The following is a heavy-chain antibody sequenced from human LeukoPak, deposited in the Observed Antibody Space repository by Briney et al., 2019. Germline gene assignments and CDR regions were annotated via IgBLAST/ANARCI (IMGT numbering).Heavy chain of an antibody. D-gene: IGHD3-10*01. CDR3: ARESTMVRGVPIDY. Sequence: GRSLRLSCAASGFTFSSYGMHWVRHAPGKGLEWVAVIWYDGSDKYYADSVKGRFTICRDNSKNTLYLQMNSLRAEDTAVYYCARESTMVRGVPIDYWGQGTLVTVSS. V-gene: IGHV3-33*01. J-gene: IGHJ4*02. CDR1: GFTFSSYG. CDR2: IWYDGSDK.